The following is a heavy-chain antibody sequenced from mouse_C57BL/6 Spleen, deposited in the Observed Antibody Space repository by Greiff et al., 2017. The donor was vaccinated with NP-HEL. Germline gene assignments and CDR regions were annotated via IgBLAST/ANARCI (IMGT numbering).Heavy chain of an antibody. CDR2: ISSGGSYT. Sequence: EVMLVESGGDLVKPGGSLKLSCAASGFTFSSYGMSWVRQTPDKRLEWVATISSGGSYTYYPDSVKGRFTISRDNAKNTLYLQMSSLKSEDTAMYYCARRGYGSSYTYYFDYWGQGTTLTVSS. V-gene: IGHV5-6*02. D-gene: IGHD1-1*01. CDR3: ARRGYGSSYTYYFDY. CDR1: GFTFSSYG. J-gene: IGHJ2*01.